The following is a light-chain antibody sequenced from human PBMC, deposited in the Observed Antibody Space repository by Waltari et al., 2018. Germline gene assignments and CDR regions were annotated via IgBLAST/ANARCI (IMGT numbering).Light chain of an antibody. CDR1: QSISSL. Sequence: CRASQSISSLLAWYQQKPGKAPKLLIYKASSLESGVPSRFSGSGSGTEFTLTINSLQPDDLANYYCQQYNNFPWTFGQGTKVEIK. J-gene: IGKJ1*01. V-gene: IGKV1-5*03. CDR3: QQYNNFPWT. CDR2: KAS.